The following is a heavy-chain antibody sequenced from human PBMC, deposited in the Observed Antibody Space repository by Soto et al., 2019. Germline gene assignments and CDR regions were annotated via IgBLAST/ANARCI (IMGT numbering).Heavy chain of an antibody. V-gene: IGHV1-8*01. CDR3: ARGRYNSSSLYYYGMDV. CDR2: MNPNSGNT. CDR1: GYTFTSYD. J-gene: IGHJ6*02. Sequence: ASVKVSCKASGYTFTSYDINWVRQATGQGLEWMGWMNPNSGNTGYAQKFQGRVTMTRNTSISTAYMELSSLRSEDTAVYYCARGRYNSSSLYYYGMDVWGQGTTVTVSS. D-gene: IGHD6-6*01.